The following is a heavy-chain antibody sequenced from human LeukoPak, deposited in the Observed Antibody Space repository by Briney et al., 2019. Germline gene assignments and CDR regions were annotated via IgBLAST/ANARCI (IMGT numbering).Heavy chain of an antibody. D-gene: IGHD3-3*01. CDR3: ARDRRITIFGVVISYFDY. CDR1: GYTFISYA. CDR2: INAGNGNT. Sequence: ASVKVSCKASGYTFISYAIHWVRQAPGQRLEWMGWINAGNGNTKYSQEFQGRVTITADKSTSTAYMELSSLRSDDTAVYYCARDRRITIFGVVISYFDYWGQGTLVTVSS. V-gene: IGHV1-3*01. J-gene: IGHJ4*02.